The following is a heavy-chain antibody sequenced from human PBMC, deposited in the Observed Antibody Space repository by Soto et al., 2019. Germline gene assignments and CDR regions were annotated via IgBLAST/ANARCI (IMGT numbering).Heavy chain of an antibody. V-gene: IGHV4-31*03. CDR1: GGSISTGDHY. CDR2: IYYSGST. Sequence: SETLSLTSTVSGGSISTGDHYSSWIRQHPGQGLVWIGYIYYSGSTYYNPSLKSRVTISVDTSKNQFSLKLSSVTAADTAVYYCARDSGGAAAGNYYYYYGMDVWGQGTTVTVSS. J-gene: IGHJ6*02. D-gene: IGHD6-13*01. CDR3: ARDSGGAAAGNYYYYYGMDV.